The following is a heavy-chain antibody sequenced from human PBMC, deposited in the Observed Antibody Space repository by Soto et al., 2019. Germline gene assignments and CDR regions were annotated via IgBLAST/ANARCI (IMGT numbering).Heavy chain of an antibody. J-gene: IGHJ6*02. V-gene: IGHV3-48*03. CDR1: GFTFSSYE. Sequence: GGSLRLSCAASGFTFSSYEMNWVGQAPGKGLEWVSYIRSSGSTMYYADSGKGRVTISRDNAKNLLYLQMNSLRAEYTAVYYCARKRITMVRGPHGGMDVWGEGTTVTVS. D-gene: IGHD3-10*01. CDR2: IRSSGSTM. CDR3: ARKRITMVRGPHGGMDV.